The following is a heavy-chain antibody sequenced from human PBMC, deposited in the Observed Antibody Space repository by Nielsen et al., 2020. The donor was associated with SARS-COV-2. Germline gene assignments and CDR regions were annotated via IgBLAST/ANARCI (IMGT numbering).Heavy chain of an antibody. V-gene: IGHV3-21*01. Sequence: WIRQPPGKGLEWVSSISSSSSYIYYADSVKARFTISRDNAKNSLYLQMNSLRAEDTAVYYCAREPMVRGVRDYYYYYGMDVWGQGTTVTVSS. J-gene: IGHJ6*02. CDR2: ISSSSSYI. CDR3: AREPMVRGVRDYYYYYGMDV. D-gene: IGHD3-10*01.